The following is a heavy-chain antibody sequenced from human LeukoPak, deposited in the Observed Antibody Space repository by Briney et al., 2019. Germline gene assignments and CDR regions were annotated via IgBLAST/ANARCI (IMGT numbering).Heavy chain of an antibody. J-gene: IGHJ4*02. Sequence: HGESLKISCKGSGYSFTSYWIGWVRQMPGKGLEWMGIIYPGDSDTRYSPSFQGQVTISADKSISTAYLQWSSLKASDTAMYYCARGSKGVLRFLEWFKAYYFDYWGQGTLVTVSS. CDR1: GYSFTSYW. D-gene: IGHD3-3*01. CDR3: ARGSKGVLRFLEWFKAYYFDY. V-gene: IGHV5-51*01. CDR2: IYPGDSDT.